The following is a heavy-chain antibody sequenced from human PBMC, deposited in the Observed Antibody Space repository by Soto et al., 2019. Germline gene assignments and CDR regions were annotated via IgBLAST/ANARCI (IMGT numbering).Heavy chain of an antibody. CDR2: IYHSGST. Sequence: QLQLLESGPGPVKPSETLSLTCSVSGDSISKTTSYWGWIRQPPGKGLEWIGTIYHSGSTYYNPSLMSRVTLVINKSKNQFSLKLMSVTAADTAVYYCARRVGSCSGTSCNGWFDPWGQGTLVTVSS. V-gene: IGHV4-39*01. J-gene: IGHJ5*02. D-gene: IGHD2-2*01. CDR1: GDSISKTTSY. CDR3: ARRVGSCSGTSCNGWFDP.